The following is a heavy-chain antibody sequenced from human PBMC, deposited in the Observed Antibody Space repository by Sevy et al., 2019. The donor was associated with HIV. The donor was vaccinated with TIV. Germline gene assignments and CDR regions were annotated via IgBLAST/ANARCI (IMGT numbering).Heavy chain of an antibody. V-gene: IGHV3-23*01. CDR3: AKVTTDYFDY. Sequence: GGSLRLSCAASGFTFSSYAMSWVRQAPGKGLEWVSAISGSGGSTSYADSVKGRFTISSDNSKNTLYLQMNSLRAEDTAVYYCAKVTTDYFDYWGQGTLVTVSS. J-gene: IGHJ4*02. CDR1: GFTFSSYA. D-gene: IGHD4-4*01. CDR2: ISGSGGST.